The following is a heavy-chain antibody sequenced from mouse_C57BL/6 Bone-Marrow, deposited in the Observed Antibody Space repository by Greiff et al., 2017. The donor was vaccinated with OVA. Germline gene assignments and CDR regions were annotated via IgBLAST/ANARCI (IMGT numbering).Heavy chain of an antibody. V-gene: IGHV5-6*01. CDR2: ISSGGSYT. CDR1: GFTFSSYG. D-gene: IGHD2-3*01. Sequence: EVMLVESGGDLVKPGGSLKLSCAASGFTFSSYGMSWVRQTPDKRLEWVATISSGGSYTYYPDSVKGRFTISRDNATNTLYLQMSSLKSEDTAMYYCASHDGYSAMDYWGQGTSVTVSS. CDR3: ASHDGYSAMDY. J-gene: IGHJ4*01.